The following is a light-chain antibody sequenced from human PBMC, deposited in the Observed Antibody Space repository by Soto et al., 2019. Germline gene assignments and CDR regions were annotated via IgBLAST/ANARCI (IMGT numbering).Light chain of an antibody. V-gene: IGLV2-14*01. CDR1: SSDGGGYNY. J-gene: IGLJ2*01. CDR2: DVS. CDR3: SSYTSSSTVV. Sequence: QSALTQPASVSGSPGQSMTISCTGNSSDGGGYNYVSWYQQHPGKAPKLMIYDVSNRPSGVSNRFSGSKSGNTASLTISGLQAEDEADYYCSSYTSSSTVVFGGGTKVTVL.